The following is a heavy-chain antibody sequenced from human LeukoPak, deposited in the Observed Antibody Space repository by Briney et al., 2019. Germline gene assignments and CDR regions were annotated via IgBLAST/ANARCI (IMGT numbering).Heavy chain of an antibody. CDR2: MNPNSGNT. J-gene: IGHJ6*03. CDR3: ARGRGDGGYYYYYMDV. D-gene: IGHD3-16*01. CDR1: GYTFTSYD. Sequence: ASVKVSCEASGYTFTSYDINWVRQATGQGLEWMGWMNPNSGNTGYAQKFQGRVTITRNTSIGTAYMELSSLRSEDTAVYYCARGRGDGGYYYYYMDVWGKGTTVTVSS. V-gene: IGHV1-8*03.